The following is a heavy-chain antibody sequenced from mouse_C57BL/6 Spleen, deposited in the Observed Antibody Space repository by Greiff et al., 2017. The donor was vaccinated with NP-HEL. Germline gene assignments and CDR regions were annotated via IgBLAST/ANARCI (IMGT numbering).Heavy chain of an antibody. V-gene: IGHV1-15*01. CDR1: GYTFTDYE. CDR2: IDTETGGT. CDR3: TRKYCGAAGAMDY. Sequence: QVHAKKSGAELVRPGASVTLFRKASGYTFTDYEMHWVKQTPLHGLEWIGAIDTETGGTAHNQKFKGKAILTADKPSSTAYMELRSLTSEASAVYYCTRKYCGAAGAMDYWGQGTTVTVSS. J-gene: IGHJ4*01. D-gene: IGHD5-1-1*01.